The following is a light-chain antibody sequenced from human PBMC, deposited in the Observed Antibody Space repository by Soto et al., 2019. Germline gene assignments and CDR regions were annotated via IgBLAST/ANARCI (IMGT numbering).Light chain of an antibody. CDR3: QQYYTSPLT. J-gene: IGKJ4*01. V-gene: IGKV4-1*01. Sequence: DIVMTQSPDSLAVSLGERATINCKSSQSVLHSSNNKNYLAWYQQKPGQPPKLLIYWASTRESGVPDRFSGSGSGTDFTLTISSLQAEDVAVYSCQQYYTSPLTFGGGTKVDIK. CDR2: WAS. CDR1: QSVLHSSNNKNY.